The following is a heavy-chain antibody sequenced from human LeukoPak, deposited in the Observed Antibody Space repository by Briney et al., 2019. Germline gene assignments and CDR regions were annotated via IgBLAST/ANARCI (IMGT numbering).Heavy chain of an antibody. CDR1: GFTFRSYW. CDR3: ARGGLSGYDSCPFDY. V-gene: IGHV3-7*01. J-gene: IGHJ4*02. Sequence: PGGSLRLSCVASGFTFRSYWMSWVRQAPGKGLEWVANIKQDGSEKYYVDSVKGRFTISRDNAKNSLYLQMNSLRAEDTAVYYCARGGLSGYDSCPFDYWGQGTLVTVSS. D-gene: IGHD5-12*01. CDR2: IKQDGSEK.